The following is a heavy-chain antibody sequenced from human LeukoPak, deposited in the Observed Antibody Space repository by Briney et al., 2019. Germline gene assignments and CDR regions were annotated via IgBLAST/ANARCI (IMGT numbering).Heavy chain of an antibody. V-gene: IGHV3-7*03. Sequence: PGGSLRLSCAASGFTFSSYWMSWVRQAPGKGLEWVANIKQDGSEKYYVDSVKGRFTISRDNAKNSLYLQMNSLRAEDTAVYYCARALYRGSAFSPFDSWGQGTLVTVSS. D-gene: IGHD2-21*01. J-gene: IGHJ4*02. CDR2: IKQDGSEK. CDR3: ARALYRGSAFSPFDS. CDR1: GFTFSSYW.